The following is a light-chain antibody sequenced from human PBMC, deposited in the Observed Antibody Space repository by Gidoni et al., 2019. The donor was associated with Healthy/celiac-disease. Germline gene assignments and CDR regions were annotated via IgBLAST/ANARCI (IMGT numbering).Light chain of an antibody. V-gene: IGLV1-51*01. CDR3: GTWDSSLSVWV. CDR2: DNN. J-gene: IGLJ3*02. CDR1: SSNLGNNY. Sequence: QPVLTQPPSVSAAPGQKVTISCSGSSSNLGNNYVSWYQQLPVTAPKLLIYDNNKRPSGIPDRVSGSKSGTSATLGSTGLQTGDEADYYCGTWDSSLSVWVFGGGTKLTVL.